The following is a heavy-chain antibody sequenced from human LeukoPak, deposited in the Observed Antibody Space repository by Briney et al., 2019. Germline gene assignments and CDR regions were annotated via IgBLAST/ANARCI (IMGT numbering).Heavy chain of an antibody. D-gene: IGHD2-15*01. CDR1: GFTFSSHS. J-gene: IGHJ4*02. V-gene: IGHV3-21*01. CDR2: ISSSSVYI. CDR3: ARRSCSGVNCYPDY. Sequence: GGSLRLSCGASGFTFSSHSLNWVRQAPGKGLEWVSSISSSSVYIYYADSVKGRFTLSRDNAKNSLFLQMNSLRAEDTAVYYCARRSCSGVNCYPDYWGQGTLVTVSS.